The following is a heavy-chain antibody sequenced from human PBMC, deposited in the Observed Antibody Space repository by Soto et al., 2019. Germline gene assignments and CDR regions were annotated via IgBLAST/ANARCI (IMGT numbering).Heavy chain of an antibody. V-gene: IGHV1-8*01. D-gene: IGHD2-15*01. Sequence: ASVKVSCKTSGYTFTNYDINWVRQAPGQGLEWMGWVSPDHGNAGYAPQFQGRITMTSDTSTSTVYMELNDLSSDDTAVYFCARSPSCGGGSCNQDNWFDPWGQGTLVTVSS. J-gene: IGHJ5*02. CDR2: VSPDHGNA. CDR3: ARSPSCGGGSCNQDNWFDP. CDR1: GYTFTNYD.